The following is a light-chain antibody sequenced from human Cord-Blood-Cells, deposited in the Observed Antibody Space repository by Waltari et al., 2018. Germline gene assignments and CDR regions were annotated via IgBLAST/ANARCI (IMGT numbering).Light chain of an antibody. CDR3: CSYAGSSTWV. CDR1: SNAVGSFNL. V-gene: IGLV2-23*01. J-gene: IGLJ3*02. Sequence: QSALTQTASVSGSPGQSITISCTGTSNAVGSFNLVSWYPHHPGKAPKLMIYEGSKRPSGVSNRFSGSKSGNTASLTISGLQAEDEADYYCCSYAGSSTWVFGGGTKLTVL. CDR2: EGS.